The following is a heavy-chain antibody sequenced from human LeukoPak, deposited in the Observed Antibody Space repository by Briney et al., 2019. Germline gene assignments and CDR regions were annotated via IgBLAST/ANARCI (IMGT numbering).Heavy chain of an antibody. CDR3: AKVSSGWYWGYYFDY. D-gene: IGHD6-19*01. CDR2: ISSSSSYI. Sequence: GGSLRLSCAASGFTFSSYSMNWVRQAPGKGLEWVSSISSSSSYIYYAGTVKGRFTISRDNAKNSLYLQMNSLRAEDTALYYCAKVSSGWYWGYYFDYWGQGTLVTVPS. J-gene: IGHJ4*02. CDR1: GFTFSSYS. V-gene: IGHV3-21*04.